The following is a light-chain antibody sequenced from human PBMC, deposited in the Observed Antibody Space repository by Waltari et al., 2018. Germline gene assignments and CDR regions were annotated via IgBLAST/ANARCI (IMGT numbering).Light chain of an antibody. Sequence: EIVMTQSPATLSVSPGERATLSCRASQSVSNNLAWYQQKPGQAPRLLIYGSSTRATGIPARFSGSGSGTEFTLTISSLQSEDFAVYYCQQYNIRPPWTFGQGTKVEIK. CDR3: QQYNIRPPWT. J-gene: IGKJ1*01. V-gene: IGKV3-15*01. CDR1: QSVSNN. CDR2: GSS.